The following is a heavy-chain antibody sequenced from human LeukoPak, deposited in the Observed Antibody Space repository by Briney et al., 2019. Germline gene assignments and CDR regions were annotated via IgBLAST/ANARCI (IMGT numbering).Heavy chain of an antibody. CDR3: AREGYYYDSSGYYKYFDY. Sequence: SETLSLTCAVYGGXFSGYYCSWIRQPPGKGLEWIGEINHSGSTNYNPSLKSRVTISVDTSKNQFSLKLSSVTAADTAVYYCAREGYYYDSSGYYKYFDYWGQGTLVTVSS. J-gene: IGHJ4*02. D-gene: IGHD3-22*01. CDR1: GGXFSGYY. V-gene: IGHV4-34*01. CDR2: INHSGST.